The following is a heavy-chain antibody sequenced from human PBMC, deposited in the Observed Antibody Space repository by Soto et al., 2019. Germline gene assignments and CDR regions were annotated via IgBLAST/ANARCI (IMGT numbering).Heavy chain of an antibody. CDR3: ARVRYCSDNSCYSWFDY. D-gene: IGHD2-15*01. J-gene: IGHJ4*02. Sequence: EVALVESGGGLVQPGGSLRLSCVASGFTFSNYWMHWVRQAPGKGLEWVSRISSDGSSTTYADSVKGRFTISRDNAENSLHLQMNSLRAEDTAVYYCARVRYCSDNSCYSWFDYWGQGTLVTVSS. CDR1: GFTFSNYW. CDR2: ISSDGSST. V-gene: IGHV3-74*01.